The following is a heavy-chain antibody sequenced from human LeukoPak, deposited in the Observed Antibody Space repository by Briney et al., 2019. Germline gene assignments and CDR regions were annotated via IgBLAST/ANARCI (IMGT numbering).Heavy chain of an antibody. J-gene: IGHJ3*02. CDR2: INQDGSEK. Sequence: PGGSLRLSCAASGFTFSNYWMSWVSQAPGKGLEWVANINQDGSEKYYVDSVKGRFTISRDNAKNSLYLQTNSLRAEDTAVYYCARESDSSGFGAFDIWGQGTMVTVSS. V-gene: IGHV3-7*04. CDR1: GFTFSNYW. D-gene: IGHD3-22*01. CDR3: ARESDSSGFGAFDI.